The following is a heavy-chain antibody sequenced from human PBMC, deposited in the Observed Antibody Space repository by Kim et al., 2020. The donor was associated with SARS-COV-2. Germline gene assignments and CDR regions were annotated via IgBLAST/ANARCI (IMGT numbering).Heavy chain of an antibody. Sequence: AALKVSCKASGYTFTSYAMHWVRQAPGQRLEWMGGINAGNGNTKYSQKFQGRVTITRDTSASTAYMELSSLRSEDTAVYYCARASSYCSSTSCYPAGFDPWGKGTLVTVSS. CDR3: ARASSYCSSTSCYPAGFDP. D-gene: IGHD2-2*01. V-gene: IGHV1-3*01. J-gene: IGHJ5*02. CDR2: INAGNGNT. CDR1: GYTFTSYA.